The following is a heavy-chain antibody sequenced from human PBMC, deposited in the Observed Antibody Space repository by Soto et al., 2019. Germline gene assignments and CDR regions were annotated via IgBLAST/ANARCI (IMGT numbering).Heavy chain of an antibody. V-gene: IGHV3-23*01. CDR3: AKASYYDFWSGYFDY. Sequence: EVQLLESGGGLVQPGGSLRLSCAASGFTFSSYAMSWVSQAPGKGLEWVSAISGSGGSTYYADSVKGRFTISRDNSKNTLYLQMNSLRAEDTAVYYCAKASYYDFWSGYFDYWGQGTLVTVSS. J-gene: IGHJ4*02. D-gene: IGHD3-3*01. CDR2: ISGSGGST. CDR1: GFTFSSYA.